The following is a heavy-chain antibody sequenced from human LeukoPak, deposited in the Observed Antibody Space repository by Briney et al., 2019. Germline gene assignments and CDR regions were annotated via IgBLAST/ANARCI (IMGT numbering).Heavy chain of an antibody. CDR3: ASSGSGGSWSPFDY. J-gene: IGHJ4*02. CDR1: GYTFTGYY. CDR2: INPNSGGT. V-gene: IGHV1-2*02. Sequence: ASVKVSCKASGYTFTGYYMHWVRQAPGQGLEWMGWINPNSGGTNYAQKFQGRVTMTRDTSINTAYMELSRLRSDDTAVYYCASSGSGGSWSPFDYWGQGTLVTVSS. D-gene: IGHD2-15*01.